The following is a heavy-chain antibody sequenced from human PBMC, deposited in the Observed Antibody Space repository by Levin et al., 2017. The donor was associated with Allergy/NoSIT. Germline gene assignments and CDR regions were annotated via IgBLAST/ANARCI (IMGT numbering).Heavy chain of an antibody. J-gene: IGHJ4*02. Sequence: GGSLRLSCAASGFTFNNYAMSWVRQAPGKGLEGVSAIINSGVVTYYADSVKGRFPISRDNSKNTMYLQMNSLRAEDTAVYFCAKDAIRGSDQPYYFDYWGQGTLVTASS. CDR1: GFTFNNYA. D-gene: IGHD6-19*01. CDR2: IINSGVVT. V-gene: IGHV3-23*01. CDR3: AKDAIRGSDQPYYFDY.